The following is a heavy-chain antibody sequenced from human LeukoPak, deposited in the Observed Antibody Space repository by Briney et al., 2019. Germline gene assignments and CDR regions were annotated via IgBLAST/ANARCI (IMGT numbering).Heavy chain of an antibody. CDR2: IRYDGSNK. CDR3: ARSTSHYYYYYMDV. V-gene: IGHV3-30*02. J-gene: IGHJ6*03. CDR1: GFTFSSYG. Sequence: PGGSLRLSCAASGFTFSSYGMHWVRQAPGKGLEWVAFIRYDGSNKYYADSVKGRFTISRDNSKNTLYLQINSLRAEDTAVYYCARSTSHYYYYYMDVWGKGTTVTISS.